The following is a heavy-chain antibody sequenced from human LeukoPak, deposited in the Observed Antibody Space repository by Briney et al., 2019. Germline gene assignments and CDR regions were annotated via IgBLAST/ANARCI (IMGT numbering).Heavy chain of an antibody. CDR1: GFTFTSYN. CDR2: ISTSSSYI. Sequence: GGSLRLSCAASGFTFTSYNMNWVRQAPGKGLEWVSSISTSSSYIYYADSVKGRFTISRDNAKNSLYLQMNSLRAEDTAVYYCARDGPHSSGIYFDYWGQGTLVTVSS. V-gene: IGHV3-21*01. D-gene: IGHD3-22*01. CDR3: ARDGPHSSGIYFDY. J-gene: IGHJ4*02.